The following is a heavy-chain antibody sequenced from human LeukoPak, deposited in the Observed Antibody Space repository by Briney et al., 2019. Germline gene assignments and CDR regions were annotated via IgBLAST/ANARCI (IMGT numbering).Heavy chain of an antibody. J-gene: IGHJ4*02. V-gene: IGHV3-7*01. Sequence: PGGSLRLSCAASGFTFSNYWMSWVRQSPGKGLEWVANIKQDGIEKNYVDSVRGRFTISRDNAKSSLFLQMSSLRVDDTAVYYCARDQDGALDYWGQGTLVTASS. CDR3: ARDQDGALDY. D-gene: IGHD4-17*01. CDR1: GFTFSNYW. CDR2: IKQDGIEK.